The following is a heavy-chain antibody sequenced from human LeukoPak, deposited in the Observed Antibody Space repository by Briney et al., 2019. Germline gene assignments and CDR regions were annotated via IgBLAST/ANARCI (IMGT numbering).Heavy chain of an antibody. CDR3: AREGSSSWSNWFDP. D-gene: IGHD6-13*01. Sequence: ASVKVSCKASGYTFTGYYMHWVRQAPGQGLEWMGWINPNSGGTNYAQKFQGWVTMTRDTSISTAYMELSRLRSDDTAVYYCAREGSSSWSNWFDPWGQGTLVTVSS. V-gene: IGHV1-2*04. CDR1: GYTFTGYY. J-gene: IGHJ5*02. CDR2: INPNSGGT.